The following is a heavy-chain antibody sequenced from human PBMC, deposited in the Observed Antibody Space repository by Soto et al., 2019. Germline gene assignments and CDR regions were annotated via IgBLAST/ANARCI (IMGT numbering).Heavy chain of an antibody. V-gene: IGHV4-30-2*01. CDR1: GGSISSGGYS. Sequence: QLQLQESGSGLVKPSQTLSLTCAVSGGSISSGGYSWSWIRQPPGQGLEWIGYIYHSGSTYYHPSLKSRVTRSVDRAKNQFSLKLTSVTAADTSVYYCARGMTTVTALDDWGQGTMVTVSS. J-gene: IGHJ4*02. D-gene: IGHD4-4*01. CDR3: ARGMTTVTALDD. CDR2: IYHSGST.